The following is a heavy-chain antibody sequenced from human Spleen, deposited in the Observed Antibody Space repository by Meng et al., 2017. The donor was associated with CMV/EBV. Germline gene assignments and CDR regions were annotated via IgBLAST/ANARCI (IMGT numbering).Heavy chain of an antibody. V-gene: IGHV3-23*03. Sequence: SCAASGFTFSSYAMSWVRQALGKGLEWVSVIYSGGNSINYVDSVKGRFTISRENSKNTVYLQMNSLRAEDTAVYYCAKDGADYSFDYWGQGTLVTVSS. CDR3: AKDGADYSFDY. CDR1: GFTFSSYA. D-gene: IGHD1-26*01. J-gene: IGHJ4*02. CDR2: IYSGGNSI.